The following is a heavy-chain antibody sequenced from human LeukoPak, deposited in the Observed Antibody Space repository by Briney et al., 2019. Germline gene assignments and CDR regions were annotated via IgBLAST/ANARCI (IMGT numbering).Heavy chain of an antibody. Sequence: SETLSLTLTVSRGSIRRSIYYGGGMRHPPEKGLEGLVRIYYSGSTYYYPSLKSRATISVDTSKNQVSLKVSSVTAADSALYFGARQRTSGSASNLRVAQIDSWGQGTLVTVSS. J-gene: IGHJ4*02. V-gene: IGHV4-39*01. CDR2: IYYSGST. D-gene: IGHD3-3*01. CDR1: RGSIRRSIYY. CDR3: ARQRTSGSASNLRVAQIDS.